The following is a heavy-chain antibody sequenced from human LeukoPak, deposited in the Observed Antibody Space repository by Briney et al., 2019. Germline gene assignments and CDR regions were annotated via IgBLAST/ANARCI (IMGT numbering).Heavy chain of an antibody. Sequence: GGSLRLSCAASGFTFSSYGMSRVRQAPGKGLEWVANIKQDGSEKYYVDSVKGRFTISRDNAKNSLYLQMNSLRAEDTAVYYCARLYGDYFDYWGQGTLVTVSS. V-gene: IGHV3-7*01. CDR3: ARLYGDYFDY. D-gene: IGHD4-17*01. J-gene: IGHJ4*02. CDR2: IKQDGSEK. CDR1: GFTFSSYG.